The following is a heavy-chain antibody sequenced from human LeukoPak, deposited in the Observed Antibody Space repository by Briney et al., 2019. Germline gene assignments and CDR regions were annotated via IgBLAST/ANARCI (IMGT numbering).Heavy chain of an antibody. V-gene: IGHV3-23*01. CDR3: AKDLGYYYDSSGCDY. Sequence: GGSLRLSCAASGFTFSSYAMSWVRQAPGKGLEWVSAISGSGGSTYYADSVKGRFTISRDDSKNTLYLQMNSLRAEDTAVYYCAKDLGYYYDSSGCDYWGQGTLVTVSS. CDR1: GFTFSSYA. CDR2: ISGSGGST. J-gene: IGHJ4*02. D-gene: IGHD3-22*01.